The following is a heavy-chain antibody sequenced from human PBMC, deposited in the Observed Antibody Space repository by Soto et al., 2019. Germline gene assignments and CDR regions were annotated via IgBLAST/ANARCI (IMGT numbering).Heavy chain of an antibody. D-gene: IGHD1-26*01. CDR1: GFTFSSYG. V-gene: IGHV3-33*01. CDR3: ARAKAYSGSYYLVFDY. J-gene: IGHJ4*02. CDR2: IWYDGSNK. Sequence: QVQLVESGGGVVQPGRSLRLSCAASGFTFSSYGMHWVRQAPGKGLEWVAVIWYDGSNKYYADSVKGRFTISRDNSKNTLYLQMNSLRAEATAVYYCARAKAYSGSYYLVFDYWGQGTLVTVSS.